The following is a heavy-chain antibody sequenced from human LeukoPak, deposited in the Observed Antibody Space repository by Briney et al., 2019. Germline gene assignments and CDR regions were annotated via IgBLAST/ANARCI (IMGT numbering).Heavy chain of an antibody. Sequence: ASVKVSRKASGGTFSRYGISWVRQAPGQGLEWMGIINPSGGSTSYAQKFQGRVTMTRDTSTSTVYMELSSLRSEDTAVYYCALVPAALQAYFDYWGQGTLVTVSS. D-gene: IGHD2-2*02. J-gene: IGHJ4*02. CDR1: GGTFSRYG. V-gene: IGHV1-46*01. CDR3: ALVPAALQAYFDY. CDR2: INPSGGST.